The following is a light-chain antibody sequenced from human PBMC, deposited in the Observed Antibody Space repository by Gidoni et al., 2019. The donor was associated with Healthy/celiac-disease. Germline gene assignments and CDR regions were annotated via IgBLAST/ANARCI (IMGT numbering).Light chain of an antibody. J-gene: IGKJ2*01. CDR1: QDISNY. CDR3: QQYDNLPRYT. Sequence: DIQMTQSPSSLSASVGDRVTITCQASQDISNYLNWYQQKPGKAPKLLLYDASNLETGVPSRVSGSGSGTDFTFTISSLQPEDIATYYCQQYDNLPRYTFGQGTKLEIK. V-gene: IGKV1-33*01. CDR2: DAS.